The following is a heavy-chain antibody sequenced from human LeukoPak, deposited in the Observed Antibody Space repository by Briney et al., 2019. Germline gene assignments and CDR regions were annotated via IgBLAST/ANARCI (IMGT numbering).Heavy chain of an antibody. D-gene: IGHD6-13*01. CDR1: GFTFSNNG. J-gene: IGHJ3*02. CDR2: IQNDGNNK. Sequence: GGSLRLSCAASGFTFSNNGMHWVRQAPGKGLECVAFIQNDGNNKKYADSVKGRFTISRDNAKNSLYLQMNSLRAEDTAVYYCARDHRYSSSWPDAFDIWGQGTMVTVSS. CDR3: ARDHRYSSSWPDAFDI. V-gene: IGHV3-30*02.